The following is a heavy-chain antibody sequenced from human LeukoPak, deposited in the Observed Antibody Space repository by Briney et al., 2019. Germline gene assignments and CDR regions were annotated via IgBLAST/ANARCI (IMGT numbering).Heavy chain of an antibody. CDR1: GGTFSSYA. CDR3: ARVSLCSSTSCPLDY. CDR2: IIPIFGTA. J-gene: IGHJ4*02. Sequence: ASVKVSCKASGGTFSSYAISWVRQAPGQGLEWVGGIIPIFGTANYAQKFQGRVTITAAESTSTAYMELSTLRSEDTAVYYCARVSLCSSTSCPLDYWGQGTLVTISS. D-gene: IGHD2-2*01. V-gene: IGHV1-69*13.